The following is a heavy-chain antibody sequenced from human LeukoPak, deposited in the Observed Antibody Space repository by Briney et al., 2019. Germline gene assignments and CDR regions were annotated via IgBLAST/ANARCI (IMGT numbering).Heavy chain of an antibody. V-gene: IGHV1-69*13. CDR3: ATDLIYGDYVGY. CDR2: IIPIFGTA. CDR1: GGTFSSYA. Sequence: ASVKVSCKASGGTFSSYAISWVRQAPGQGLEWMGGIIPIFGTANYAQKFQGRVTITADESTSTAYMELSSLRSEDTAVYYCATDLIYGDYVGYWGQGTLVTVSS. J-gene: IGHJ4*02. D-gene: IGHD4-17*01.